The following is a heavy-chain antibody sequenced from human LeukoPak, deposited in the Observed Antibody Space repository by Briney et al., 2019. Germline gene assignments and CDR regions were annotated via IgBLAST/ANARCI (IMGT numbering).Heavy chain of an antibody. CDR3: ARLDSSGYEDAFDI. D-gene: IGHD3-22*01. V-gene: IGHV4-4*09. CDR1: GGSISSYY. CDR2: IYTSGST. Sequence: PSETLSLTCTVSGGSISSYYWSWIRQPPGKGLEWIGYIYTSGSTNYNPSLKSRVTISVDTSKNQSSLKLSSVTAADTAVYYCARLDSSGYEDAFDIWGQGTMVTVSS. J-gene: IGHJ3*02.